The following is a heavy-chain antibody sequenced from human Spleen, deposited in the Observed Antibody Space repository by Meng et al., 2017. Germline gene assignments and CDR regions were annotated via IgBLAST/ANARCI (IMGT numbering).Heavy chain of an antibody. D-gene: IGHD6-19*01. CDR2: IYRSGST. CDR1: GDSISSSDW. Sequence: HVQLQESGPGLVKPSGTPSLTCAVSGDSISSSDWWSWVRQPPGKGLEWIADIYRSGSTNYNPSLKSRVTISVDRSKNQFSLKLTSVTAADTAVYYCARAHSSGWSPHAYWGQGSLVTVSS. CDR3: ARAHSSGWSPHAY. V-gene: IGHV4-4*02. J-gene: IGHJ4*02.